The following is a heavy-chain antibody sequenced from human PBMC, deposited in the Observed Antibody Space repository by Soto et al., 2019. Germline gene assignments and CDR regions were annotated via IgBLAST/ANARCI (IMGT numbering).Heavy chain of an antibody. CDR3: ASDRGYGRVN. V-gene: IGHV1-69*12. CDR1: GGTFSSHG. CDR2: SIPLFGIT. J-gene: IGHJ4*02. Sequence: QVQLVQSGAEVKKPGSSVKVSCKASGGTFSSHGFNWVRQAPGQGLEWIGGSIPLFGITNHTQKFQDRITTTAAASTTTAYMELRGLRSDDTAVYYCASDRGYGRVNWGQGTLLTVSS. D-gene: IGHD2-15*01.